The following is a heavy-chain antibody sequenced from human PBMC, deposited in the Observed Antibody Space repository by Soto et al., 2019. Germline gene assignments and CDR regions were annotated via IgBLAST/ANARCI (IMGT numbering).Heavy chain of an antibody. CDR1: GGSFSGYY. Sequence: SETLSLTCAAYGGSFSGYYWSWIRQPPGKGLEWIGEINHSGSTNYNPSLKSRVTISVDTSKNQFSLKLSSVTAADTAVYYCARVVPAPYNWFDPWGQGTLVTVSS. V-gene: IGHV4-34*01. CDR2: INHSGST. D-gene: IGHD2-2*01. J-gene: IGHJ5*02. CDR3: ARVVPAPYNWFDP.